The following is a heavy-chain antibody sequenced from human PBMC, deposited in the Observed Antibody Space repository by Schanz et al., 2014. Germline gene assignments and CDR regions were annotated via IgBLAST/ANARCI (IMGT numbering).Heavy chain of an antibody. CDR2: IHYSRGT. Sequence: QVQLQESGPGLVKPSETLSLTCAVSGGSISGYYWSWIRQPPGKGLEWIAFIHYSRGTNYNPSLKGRVTRAEDTHKNESAWRVASGTAADTAVYYCARHVGSSRFYAIDIWGPGTMVTVSS. V-gene: IGHV4-59*08. CDR3: ARHVGSSRFYAIDI. CDR1: GGSISGYY. D-gene: IGHD6-13*01. J-gene: IGHJ3*02.